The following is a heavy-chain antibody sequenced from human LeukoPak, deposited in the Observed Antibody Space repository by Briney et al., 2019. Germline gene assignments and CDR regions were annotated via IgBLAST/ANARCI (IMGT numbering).Heavy chain of an antibody. Sequence: SVKVSCKASGGIFSSYAISWERQAPGQGLEWMGRIIPIFGTANYAQKLQGRVTITTDESTSTAYMELSSLRSEDTAVYYCARDPLRGSYYYDSSGYLSYQHWGQGTLVTVSS. CDR1: GGIFSSYA. D-gene: IGHD3-22*01. CDR3: ARDPLRGSYYYDSSGYLSYQH. CDR2: IIPIFGTA. V-gene: IGHV1-69*05. J-gene: IGHJ1*01.